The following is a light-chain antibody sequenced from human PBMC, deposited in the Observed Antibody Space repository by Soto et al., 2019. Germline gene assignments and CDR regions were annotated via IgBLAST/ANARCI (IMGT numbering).Light chain of an antibody. CDR2: GHN. J-gene: IGLJ2*01. CDR3: QSYDSSLSGSVV. V-gene: IGLV1-40*01. CDR1: RSNIGAGYD. Sequence: QSVLAQPLSVAGAPGQRVTISCTGSRSNIGAGYDVHWYQQLPGTAPKLLIYGHNNRPSGVPDRFSGAKSGTSASLAITGLQAEAEADYYCQSYDSSLSGSVVFGGGTELTVL.